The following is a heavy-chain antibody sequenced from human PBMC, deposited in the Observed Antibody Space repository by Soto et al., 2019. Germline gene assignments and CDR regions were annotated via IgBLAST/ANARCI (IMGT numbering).Heavy chain of an antibody. CDR2: ISSNGGST. J-gene: IGHJ3*02. Sequence: SGGSLRLSCAASGFTFSSYAMHWVRQAPGKGLEYVSAISSNGGSTYYANSVKGRFTISRDNSKNTLYLQMGSLRAEDMAVYYCARGKVVVTDPRLDAFDIWGQGTMVTVSS. D-gene: IGHD2-21*02. CDR3: ARGKVVVTDPRLDAFDI. V-gene: IGHV3-64*01. CDR1: GFTFSSYA.